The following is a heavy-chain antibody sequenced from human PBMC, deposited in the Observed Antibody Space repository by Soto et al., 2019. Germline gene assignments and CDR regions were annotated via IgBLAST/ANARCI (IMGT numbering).Heavy chain of an antibody. J-gene: IGHJ4*02. CDR3: ATVFDV. V-gene: IGHV3-74*01. Sequence: EVQLVESGGGLVQPGGSLRVSCAASGFTFRSHRIHWVRQAPGKGLEWVSRIDTDGGGTSYADSVKGGFTISTDNAENTVYLQMNGLRVVDTAVYYCATVFDVWGQGTLVTVSS. CDR2: IDTDGGGT. D-gene: IGHD4-17*01. CDR1: GFTFRSHR.